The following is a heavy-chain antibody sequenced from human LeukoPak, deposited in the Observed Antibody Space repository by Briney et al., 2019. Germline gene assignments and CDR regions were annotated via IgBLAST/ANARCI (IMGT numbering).Heavy chain of an antibody. CDR3: ARVGLRGSGTHHDWFDS. CDR1: GYTFTSSD. Sequence: ASVKVSCKASGYTFTSSDINWVRQATGEGLEWMGWMSPNSGDTGYAQKFQGRVTMTRDTSINTAYMELSSLRSEDTAVYYCARVGLRGSGTHHDWFDSWGQRTLITVSS. D-gene: IGHD3-10*01. V-gene: IGHV1-8*01. J-gene: IGHJ5*01. CDR2: MSPNSGDT.